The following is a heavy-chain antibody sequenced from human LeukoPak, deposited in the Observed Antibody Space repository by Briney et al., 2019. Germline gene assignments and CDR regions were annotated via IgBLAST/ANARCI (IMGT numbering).Heavy chain of an antibody. V-gene: IGHV4-4*07. CDR1: GGSISSYY. CDR2: IYTSGST. CDR3: ARGLGVRGVITETYYFDY. Sequence: SGTLSLTCTVSGGSISSYYWSWIRQPAGKGLEWIGLIYTSGSTNYNPSLKSRVTMSVDTSKNQFSLKLSSVTAADTAVYYCARGLGVRGVITETYYFDYWGQGTLVTVSS. J-gene: IGHJ4*02. D-gene: IGHD3-10*01.